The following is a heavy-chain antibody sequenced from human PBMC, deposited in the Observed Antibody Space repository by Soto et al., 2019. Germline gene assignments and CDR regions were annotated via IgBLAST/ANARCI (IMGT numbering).Heavy chain of an antibody. CDR3: ASEAVRDDFWSGYNSPYYYFDMDV. D-gene: IGHD3-3*01. CDR2: IYYSGST. CDR1: GGSISNYY. Sequence: QVQLQESGPGLVKPSETLSLTCTVSGGSISNYYWSWIRQTPGKGLEWIGYIYYSGSTNCNPSLNSRVPISVDTPKNQFSLKPSAVSAADTAVYYCASEAVRDDFWSGYNSPYYYFDMDVWGKGTTVTVSS. J-gene: IGHJ6*03. V-gene: IGHV4-59*01.